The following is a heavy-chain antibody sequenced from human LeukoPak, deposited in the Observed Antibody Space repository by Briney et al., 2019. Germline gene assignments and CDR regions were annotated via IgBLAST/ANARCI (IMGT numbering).Heavy chain of an antibody. CDR1: GFTFSSYS. V-gene: IGHV3-21*01. CDR2: ISSSSSYI. CDR3: ARSEGYNYGLDY. D-gene: IGHD5-18*01. Sequence: GGSLRLSCAASGFTFSSYSMNWVRQAPGKGLEWVSSISSSSSYIYYADSVKGRFTISRDNAKNSLYLQMNSLRAEDTAVYYCARSEGYNYGLDYWGQGTLVTVSS. J-gene: IGHJ4*02.